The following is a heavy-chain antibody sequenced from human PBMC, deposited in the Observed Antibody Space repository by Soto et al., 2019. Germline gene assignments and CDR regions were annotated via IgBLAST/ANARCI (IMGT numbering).Heavy chain of an antibody. J-gene: IGHJ3*02. Sequence: EEQLLESGGGLVQPGGSLRLSCAASGFTFSDYAMSWVRQAPGKGLEWVSGLGGSNSDTHYAASVEGRFTVSRDNSRSTLFLQMNSLRVEDTVVYYCAKDKVDHNSVWDPFDIWGQGTMVTVSA. D-gene: IGHD2-15*01. CDR3: AKDKVDHNSVWDPFDI. CDR2: LGGSNSDT. CDR1: GFTFSDYA. V-gene: IGHV3-23*01.